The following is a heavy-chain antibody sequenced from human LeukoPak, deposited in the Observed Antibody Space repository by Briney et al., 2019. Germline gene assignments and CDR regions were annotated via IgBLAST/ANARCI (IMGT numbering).Heavy chain of an antibody. D-gene: IGHD6-13*01. CDR3: ARDDGAAACTFDY. J-gene: IGHJ4*02. Sequence: GGSLRLSCAASGFTFSSYSMNWVRQAPGKGLEWVSSISSSSSYIYYADSVKGRFTISRDNAKNSLYLQMNSLRAEDTAVYYCARDDGAAACTFDYWGQGTLVTVSS. V-gene: IGHV3-21*01. CDR1: GFTFSSYS. CDR2: ISSSSSYI.